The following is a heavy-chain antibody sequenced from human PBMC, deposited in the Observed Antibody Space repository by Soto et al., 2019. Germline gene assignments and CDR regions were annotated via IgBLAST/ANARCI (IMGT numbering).Heavy chain of an antibody. CDR3: ASGGSSGYYPGWFDP. D-gene: IGHD3-22*01. CDR1: GGSISSGGYY. Sequence: QVQLQESGPGLVKPSQTLSLTCTVSGGSISSGGYYWSWIRQHPGKGLEWIGYIYYSGSTYYNPSLKSRVTIPVDTSKNQCSLKLSSVTAADTAVYYCASGGSSGYYPGWFDPWGQGTLVTVSS. CDR2: IYYSGST. V-gene: IGHV4-31*03. J-gene: IGHJ5*02.